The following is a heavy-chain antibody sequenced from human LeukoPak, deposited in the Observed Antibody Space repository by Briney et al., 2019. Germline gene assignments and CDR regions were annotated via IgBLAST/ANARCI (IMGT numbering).Heavy chain of an antibody. J-gene: IGHJ6*02. Sequence: SETLSFTCTVSAGSINNYYWSWIRQPPGKGLEWIGYIYYSGSTNYNPSLKSRVTISVDTSKKQVSLNLSSVTAADTAVYYCARVAARYVGMDVWGQGTTVTVSS. CDR1: AGSINNYY. D-gene: IGHD6-6*01. CDR3: ARVAARYVGMDV. CDR2: IYYSGST. V-gene: IGHV4-59*01.